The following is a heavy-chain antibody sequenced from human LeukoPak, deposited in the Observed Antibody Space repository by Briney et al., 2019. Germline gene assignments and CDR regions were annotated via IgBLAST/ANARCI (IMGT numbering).Heavy chain of an antibody. CDR1: GYSFTSYW. CDR2: IYPGDSDT. J-gene: IGHJ4*02. D-gene: IGHD6-6*01. CDR3: ARKSAEYSSSNYFDY. V-gene: IGHV5-51*01. Sequence: GESLKISCKGSGYSFTSYWIGWVRQMPGKGLEWMGIIYPGDSDTRYSPSFQGQATISADKSISTAYLQWSSLKASDTAMYYCARKSAEYSSSNYFDYWGQGTLVTVSS.